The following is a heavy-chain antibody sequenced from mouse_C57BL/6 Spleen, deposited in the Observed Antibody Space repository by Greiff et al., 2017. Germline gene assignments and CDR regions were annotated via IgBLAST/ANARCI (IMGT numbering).Heavy chain of an antibody. D-gene: IGHD4-1*01. CDR1: GFTFSDYG. J-gene: IGHJ1*03. Sequence: VQLVESGGGLVKPGGSLKLSCAASGFTFSDYGMHWVRQAPEKGLEWVAYISSGSSTIYYADTVKGRFTISRDNAKNTLFLQMTSLRSEDTAMYYCAKTGTGWYFDVWGTGTTVTVSS. V-gene: IGHV5-17*01. CDR3: AKTGTGWYFDV. CDR2: ISSGSSTI.